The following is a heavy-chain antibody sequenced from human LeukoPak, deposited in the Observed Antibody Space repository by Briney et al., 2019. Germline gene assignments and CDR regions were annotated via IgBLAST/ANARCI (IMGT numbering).Heavy chain of an antibody. CDR1: NYPFTRYG. CDR2: ISGSNGNT. J-gene: IGHJ4*02. V-gene: IGHV1-18*01. D-gene: IGHD2-2*01. CDR3: ARDFCSTSCNLGY. Sequence: ASVKVSCKASNYPFTRYGISWVRQAPGQGLEWMGWISGSNGNTNYAQKFQGRVSMTADASTGTAYLELRSLRSDDTAVYYCARDFCSTSCNLGYWGQGTLVTVSS.